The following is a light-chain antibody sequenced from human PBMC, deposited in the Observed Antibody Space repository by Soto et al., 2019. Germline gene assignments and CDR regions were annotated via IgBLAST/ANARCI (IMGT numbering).Light chain of an antibody. CDR3: GTWDSSLSAVV. V-gene: IGLV1-51*01. CDR1: SSNIGNNY. J-gene: IGLJ2*01. Sequence: QSVLTQPPSVSEAPGQKVTISCSGSSSNIGNNYVSWYQQLPGTAPKLIIYDNNKRPSGIPDRFSGSKSGTSATLGITGLQTGDEADYYCGTWDSSLSAVVFGGGTKLTVL. CDR2: DNN.